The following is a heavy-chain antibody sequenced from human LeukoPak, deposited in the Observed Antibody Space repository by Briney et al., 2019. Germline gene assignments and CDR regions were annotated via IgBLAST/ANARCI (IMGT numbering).Heavy chain of an antibody. CDR1: GYTFTSYD. J-gene: IGHJ6*02. D-gene: IGHD3-3*01. CDR2: MNPNSGNT. V-gene: IGHV1-8*01. Sequence: GASVKVSRKASGYTFTSYDINWVRQATGQGLEWLGWMNPNSGNTGYAQKFQGRVTMTRNTSISTAYMELSSLRSEDTAVYYCARGRYDFWSGYSTYGMDVWGQGTTVTVSS. CDR3: ARGRYDFWSGYSTYGMDV.